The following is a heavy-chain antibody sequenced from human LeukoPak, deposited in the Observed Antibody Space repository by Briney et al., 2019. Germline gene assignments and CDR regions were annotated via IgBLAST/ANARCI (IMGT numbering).Heavy chain of an antibody. D-gene: IGHD3-22*01. J-gene: IGHJ4*02. CDR2: IYHSGST. CDR3: ARSPPYYDQD. V-gene: IGHV4-38-2*02. CDR1: GYSISSGYY. Sequence: PSETLSLTCTVSGYSISSGYYWGWIRQPPGKGLEWIGSIYHSGSTYYNPSLKSRVTISVDTSKNQFSLKLSSVTAADTAVYYCARSPPYYDQDWGQGTLVTVSS.